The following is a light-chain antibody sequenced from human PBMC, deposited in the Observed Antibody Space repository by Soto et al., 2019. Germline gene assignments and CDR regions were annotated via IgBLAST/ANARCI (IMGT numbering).Light chain of an antibody. CDR2: EVS. Sequence: QSALTQPASVSGSPGQSITISCTGTSSDVGGYNYVSWYQQHPGTAPKLMIYEVSNRPSGVSDRFSGSRSGNTASLTISGLQAEDESDYYCISYAGNSIWLFGGGTKLTVL. CDR1: SSDVGGYNY. J-gene: IGLJ2*01. V-gene: IGLV2-14*01. CDR3: ISYAGNSIWL.